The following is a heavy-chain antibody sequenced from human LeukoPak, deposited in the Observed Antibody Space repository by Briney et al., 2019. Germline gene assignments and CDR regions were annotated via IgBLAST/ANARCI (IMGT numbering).Heavy chain of an antibody. D-gene: IGHD2-2*01. CDR1: GFTFSSYE. Sequence: GGSLRLSCAASGFTFSSYEMNWVRQAPGKGLEWVSYISSSGSTIYYADSVRGRFTISRDNAKNSLYLQMNSLRAEDTAVYYCARRYCSSTSCTLDYWGQGTLVTVSS. CDR2: ISSSGSTI. CDR3: ARRYCSSTSCTLDY. J-gene: IGHJ4*02. V-gene: IGHV3-48*03.